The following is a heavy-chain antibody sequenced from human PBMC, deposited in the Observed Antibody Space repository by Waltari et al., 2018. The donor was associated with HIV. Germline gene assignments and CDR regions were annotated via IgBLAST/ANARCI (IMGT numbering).Heavy chain of an antibody. J-gene: IGHJ4*02. CDR2: ISYDGNNK. CDR1: GFTFSTSA. Sequence: QVQLVESGGGVVQPGRSLRLSCAAAGFTFSTSAMHWVRQAPGKGLERVAVISYDGNNKYYADSVQGRVAISRDNSKNTLYLQMNSLRNDDTAVVYCASGYCSGPSCYSSAYWGQGTLVTVSS. D-gene: IGHD2-2*03. V-gene: IGHV3-30*09. CDR3: ASGYCSGPSCYSSAY.